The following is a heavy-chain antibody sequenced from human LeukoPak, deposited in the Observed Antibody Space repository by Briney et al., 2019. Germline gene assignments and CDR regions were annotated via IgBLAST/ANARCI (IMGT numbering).Heavy chain of an antibody. CDR3: ARRSRPLEGVIVPQLDY. J-gene: IGHJ4*02. CDR2: INPNSGGT. CDR1: GYTFTGYY. Sequence: GASVKVSCKASGYTFTGYYMHWVRQAPGQGLEWMGWINPNSGGTNYAQKFQGRVTMTRDTSISTAYMELSRLRSDDTAVYYCARRSRPLEGVIVPQLDYWGQGTLVTVSS. D-gene: IGHD3-16*02. V-gene: IGHV1-2*02.